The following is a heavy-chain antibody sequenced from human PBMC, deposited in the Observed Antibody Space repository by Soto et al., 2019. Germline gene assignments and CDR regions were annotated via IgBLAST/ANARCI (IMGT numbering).Heavy chain of an antibody. Sequence: GGSLRLSCAASGFTFSSYGMHWVRQAPGKGLEWVAVISYDGSNKYYADSVKGRFTISRDNSKNTLYLKMNSLRAEDTAVYYCAKAVGNPRYDSSGYYLYYYYYGMDVWGQGTTVTVSS. CDR3: AKAVGNPRYDSSGYYLYYYYYGMDV. V-gene: IGHV3-30*18. CDR1: GFTFSSYG. CDR2: ISYDGSNK. J-gene: IGHJ6*02. D-gene: IGHD3-22*01.